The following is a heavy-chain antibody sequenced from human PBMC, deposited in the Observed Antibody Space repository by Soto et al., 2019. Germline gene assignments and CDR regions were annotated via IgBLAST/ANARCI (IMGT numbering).Heavy chain of an antibody. CDR2: IIPIVGIA. D-gene: IGHD2-15*01. CDR3: ARGGVAGFDP. CDR1: GGTFSSYI. J-gene: IGHJ5*02. Sequence: QVQLVQSGAEVKKPGSSVKVSCKASGGTFSSYIISWVRQAPGQGLEWMGRIIPIVGIANYAQRCQGRVTITADKSPTTAYMEMSSLRSEDTAVYYCARGGVAGFDPWGQGTLVTVSS. V-gene: IGHV1-69*02.